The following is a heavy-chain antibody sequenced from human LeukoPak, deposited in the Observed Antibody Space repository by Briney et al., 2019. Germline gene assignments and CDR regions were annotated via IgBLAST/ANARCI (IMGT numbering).Heavy chain of an antibody. V-gene: IGHV4-34*01. Sequence: SETLSLTCAVYGGSFSGYYWSWIRQPPGKGLEWIGEINHSGSTNYNPSLKSRVTISVDTSKNQFSLKLSSVTAADTAVYYCARFEAAGTFNFDYWGQGTLVTVSS. D-gene: IGHD6-13*01. CDR1: GGSFSGYY. J-gene: IGHJ4*02. CDR2: INHSGST. CDR3: ARFEAAGTFNFDY.